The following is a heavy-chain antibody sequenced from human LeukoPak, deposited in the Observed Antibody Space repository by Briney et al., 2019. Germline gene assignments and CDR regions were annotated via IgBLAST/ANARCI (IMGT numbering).Heavy chain of an antibody. J-gene: IGHJ4*02. CDR2: IYSAGST. Sequence: SETLSLTCTVFGGSISRYYWSWIRQPPGKGLEWIGYIYSAGSTNSNPSLKSRITISVDTSRNEFSLRLTSVTAAGTAVYYCARHESAVGALFYWGQGSLVTVSS. V-gene: IGHV4-59*08. CDR3: ARHESAVGALFY. D-gene: IGHD1-26*01. CDR1: GGSISRYY.